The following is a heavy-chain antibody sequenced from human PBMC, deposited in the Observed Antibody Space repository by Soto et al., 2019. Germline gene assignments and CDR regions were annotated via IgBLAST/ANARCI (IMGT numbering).Heavy chain of an antibody. D-gene: IGHD3-10*01. CDR2: SSYNGGT. Sequence: PSETLSLTXTVSTDSSSFTNSYWGWIRQPPGKGLQWIGSSSYNGGTFYNPSLKGRVVISFDTSKKQSSLQVTSVTAADTAVYFCARHRIEVVWRGFDFWGQGSPVTVSS. J-gene: IGHJ4*02. CDR1: TDSSSFTNSY. CDR3: ARHRIEVVWRGFDF. V-gene: IGHV4-39*01.